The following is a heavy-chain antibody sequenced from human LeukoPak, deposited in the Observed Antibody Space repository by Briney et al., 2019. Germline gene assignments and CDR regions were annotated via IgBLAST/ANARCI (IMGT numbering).Heavy chain of an antibody. Sequence: GGSLRLSCAASGFIFSGYAMSWVRQAPGKGLEWVSYIRGGGADIYYADSVKGRFTISRDNSKNTLYLQMNSLRAEDTAVYYCAKRSASGSYYQQIFDYWGQGTLVTVSS. V-gene: IGHV3-23*01. J-gene: IGHJ4*02. D-gene: IGHD3-10*01. CDR3: AKRSASGSYYQQIFDY. CDR1: GFIFSGYA. CDR2: IRGGGADI.